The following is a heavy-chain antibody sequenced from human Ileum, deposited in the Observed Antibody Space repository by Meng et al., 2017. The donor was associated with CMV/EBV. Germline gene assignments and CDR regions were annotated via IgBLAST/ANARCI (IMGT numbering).Heavy chain of an antibody. CDR2: LRTSGTT. CDR1: GDSISGYH. CDR3: GRAGARGVPVDM. D-gene: IGHD3-10*01. J-gene: IGHJ4*02. V-gene: IGHV4-4*07. Sequence: QMPLQGAGPGLVKPSEAPPLTFIGSGDSISGYHWTWIRKPAGKGLEWIGRLRTSGTTDHNPSLKSRVTLSIDTSKNQFSLKLNSVTAADTAVYYCGRAGARGVPVDMWGQGTLVTVSS.